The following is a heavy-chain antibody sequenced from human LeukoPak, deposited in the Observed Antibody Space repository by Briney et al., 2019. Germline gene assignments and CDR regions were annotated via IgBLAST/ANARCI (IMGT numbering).Heavy chain of an antibody. CDR3: ARSIAAGAAFDI. V-gene: IGHV4-30-2*01. Sequence: KPSETLSLTCTVSGGSISSGGYSWSWIRQPPGKGLEWIGYIYHSGSTYYNPSLKSRVTISVDRSKNQFSLKLSSVTAADTAVYYCARSIAAGAAFDIWGQGTMVTVSS. J-gene: IGHJ3*02. CDR2: IYHSGST. D-gene: IGHD6-13*01. CDR1: GGSISSGGYS.